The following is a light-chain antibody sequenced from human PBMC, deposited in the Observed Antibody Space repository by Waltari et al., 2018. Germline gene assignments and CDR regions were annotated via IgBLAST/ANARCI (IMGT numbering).Light chain of an antibody. CDR2: GAS. CDR3: QQYGSSPRT. V-gene: IGKV3-20*01. J-gene: IGKJ1*01. Sequence: EIVLTQSPGTLSLSPGERATLSYRASQSVSSSYLAWYQQKPGQAPRLLIYGASSRATGIPDRFSGSGSGTDFTLTISRLEPEDFAVYYCQQYGSSPRTFGQGTKVELK. CDR1: QSVSSSY.